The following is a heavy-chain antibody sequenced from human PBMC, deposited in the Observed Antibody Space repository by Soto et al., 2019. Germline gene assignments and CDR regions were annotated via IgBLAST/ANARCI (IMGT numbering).Heavy chain of an antibody. J-gene: IGHJ4*02. CDR1: GGSISNYY. Sequence: QVQLQESGPGLVKPSETLSLTCTVSGGSISNYYWSWIRQPPGKGLQWIGYIFSSGSTNYNPSLKXRXTXXVDTSKNQFSLNLSSVTAADTAVYDCARQRRDFDYWGQGSLVTVSS. CDR3: ARQRRDFDY. CDR2: IFSSGST. V-gene: IGHV4-59*08.